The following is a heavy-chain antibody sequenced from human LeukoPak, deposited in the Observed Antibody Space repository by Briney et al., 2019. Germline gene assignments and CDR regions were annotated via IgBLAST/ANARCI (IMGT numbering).Heavy chain of an antibody. CDR1: GYSFTNYW. Sequence: GESLKISCKASGYSFTNYWIGWVRQMPEKGLEWMGIINPSDSDTRYTPSFQGQVTISADKSLTTAYLQWNSLKASDTAMYYCARQTAMGRSGDFWGQGTLVTVSS. CDR2: INPSDSDT. V-gene: IGHV5-51*01. J-gene: IGHJ4*02. CDR3: ARQTAMGRSGDF. D-gene: IGHD5-18*01.